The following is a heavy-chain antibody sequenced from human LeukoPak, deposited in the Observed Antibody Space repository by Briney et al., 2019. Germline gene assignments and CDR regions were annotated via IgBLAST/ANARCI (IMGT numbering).Heavy chain of an antibody. J-gene: IGHJ5*02. CDR1: GYTFTSYG. CDR3: ARVGLQLWLPYNWFDP. D-gene: IGHD5-18*01. V-gene: IGHV1-18*01. Sequence: VASVKVSCKASGYTFTSYGISRVRQAPGQGLEWMGWISAYNGNTNYAQKLQGRVTMTTDTSTSTAYMELRSLRSDDTAVYYCARVGLQLWLPYNWFDPWGQGTLVTVSS. CDR2: ISAYNGNT.